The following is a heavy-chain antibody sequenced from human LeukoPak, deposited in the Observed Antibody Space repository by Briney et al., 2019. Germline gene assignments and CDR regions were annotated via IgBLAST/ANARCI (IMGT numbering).Heavy chain of an antibody. CDR3: ARGWELLRYFDY. J-gene: IGHJ4*02. CDR1: GFTFSSYW. Sequence: GGSLRLSCAASGFTFSSYWMHWVRQAPGKGLVWVSRISSDGSSTSYADSVKGRFTISRDNAKNTLYLQMNSLRAEDTALYYCARGWELLRYFDYWGQGTLVTVSS. D-gene: IGHD1-26*01. CDR2: ISSDGSST. V-gene: IGHV3-74*01.